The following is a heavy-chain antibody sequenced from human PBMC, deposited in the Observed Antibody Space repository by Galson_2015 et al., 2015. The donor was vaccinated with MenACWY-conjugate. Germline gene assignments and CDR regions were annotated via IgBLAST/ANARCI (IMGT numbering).Heavy chain of an antibody. CDR1: GCTFSSYA. CDR2: MSHGGGFK. D-gene: IGHD3-10*01. CDR3: ARYSYGFYFDY. V-gene: IGHV3-30*03. Sequence: CAASGCTFSSYALHWVRQAPGKGLEWVAVMSHGGGFKFYADSVEGRFAISRDSSRNTLYLQMNGLRAEDTAVYYCARYSYGFYFDYWGQGTLVTVSS. J-gene: IGHJ4*02.